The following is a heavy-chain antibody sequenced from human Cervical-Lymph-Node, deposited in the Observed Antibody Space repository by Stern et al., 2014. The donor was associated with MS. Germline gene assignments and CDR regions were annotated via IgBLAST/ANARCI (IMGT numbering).Heavy chain of an antibody. J-gene: IGHJ6*02. CDR3: TSLGTIVLSGMDV. Sequence: EDQLVESGGGLVQPGGSLKLSCAASGFTFSGSAMHWVRQASGTGLEWVGRIRSEANSYATSYAASVKGRFTISRDDSKNTAYLQMNSLNIEDTAVYYCTSLGTIVLSGMDVWGQGTTVTVSS. CDR1: GFTFSGSA. V-gene: IGHV3-73*01. D-gene: IGHD2-8*01. CDR2: IRSEANSYAT.